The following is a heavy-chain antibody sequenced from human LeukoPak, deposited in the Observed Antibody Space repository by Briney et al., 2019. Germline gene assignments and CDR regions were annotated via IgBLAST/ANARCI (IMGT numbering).Heavy chain of an antibody. J-gene: IGHJ4*02. V-gene: IGHV3-7*03. CDR1: GFTFSIHW. Sequence: PGGSLRLSCVASGFTFSIHWMSWVRQAPGKGLEWVANIKQDGSEKYYVDSVKGRFTISRDNAKNSLYLQMNSLRAEDTAVYYCAREGDGYNSYYFDYWGQGTLVTVSS. CDR2: IKQDGSEK. CDR3: AREGDGYNSYYFDY. D-gene: IGHD5-24*01.